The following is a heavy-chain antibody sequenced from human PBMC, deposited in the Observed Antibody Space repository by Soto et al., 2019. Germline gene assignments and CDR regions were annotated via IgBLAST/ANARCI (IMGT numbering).Heavy chain of an antibody. V-gene: IGHV3-15*01. CDR3: VTISRSSPWGC. CDR1: GHTFSNAW. Sequence: EVQLVESGGDLVEPGGSLRLSCVTSGHTFSNAWMSWVRQAPGKGLEWVGRIKSKTDGGTTDYAAPVKGRFTISRDYSKRTLYLQMSSLETDDTAVYYCVTISRSSPWGCWGQGTLVTVSS. CDR2: IKSKTDGGTT. J-gene: IGHJ1*01. D-gene: IGHD1-1*01.